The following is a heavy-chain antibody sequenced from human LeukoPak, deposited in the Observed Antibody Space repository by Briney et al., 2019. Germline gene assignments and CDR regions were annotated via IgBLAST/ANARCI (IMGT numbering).Heavy chain of an antibody. Sequence: ASVKVSCKASGYTFTGYYMHWVRQAPGQGLEWMGLINPNSGGTNYAQKFQGRVTMTRDTSISTAYMELSRLRSDDTAVYYCARDKDFGVVIAFDYWGQGTLVTVSS. J-gene: IGHJ4*02. CDR1: GYTFTGYY. CDR2: INPNSGGT. D-gene: IGHD3-3*01. CDR3: ARDKDFGVVIAFDY. V-gene: IGHV1-2*02.